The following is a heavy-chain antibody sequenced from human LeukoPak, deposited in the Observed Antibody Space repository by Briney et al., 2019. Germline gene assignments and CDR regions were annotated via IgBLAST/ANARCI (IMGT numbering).Heavy chain of an antibody. CDR3: ASLSSLYYYDSSGVDY. D-gene: IGHD3-22*01. CDR2: IYSGGST. CDR1: GXTVSSNY. J-gene: IGHJ4*02. V-gene: IGHV3-53*04. Sequence: PGGSLRLSCVASGXTVSSNYMSWVRQAPGKGLEWVSVIYSGGSTYYADSVKGRFTISRHNSENTLYLQMNSLRTEDTAVYYCASLSSLYYYDSSGVDYWGQGTLVTVSS.